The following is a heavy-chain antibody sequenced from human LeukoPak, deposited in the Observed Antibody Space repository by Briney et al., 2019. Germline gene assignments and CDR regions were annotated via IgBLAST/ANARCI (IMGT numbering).Heavy chain of an antibody. Sequence: ASVKVSCKASGGTFSSYAISWVRQAPGQGLEWMGGIIPIFGTANYAQKSQGRVTITADKSTSTAYMELSSLRSEDTAVYYCARMSIAAFWYFDLWGRGTLVTVSS. D-gene: IGHD6-6*01. V-gene: IGHV1-69*06. CDR2: IIPIFGTA. J-gene: IGHJ2*01. CDR1: GGTFSSYA. CDR3: ARMSIAAFWYFDL.